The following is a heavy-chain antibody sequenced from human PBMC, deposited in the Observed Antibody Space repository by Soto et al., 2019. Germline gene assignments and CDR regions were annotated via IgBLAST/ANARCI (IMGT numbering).Heavy chain of an antibody. CDR2: IYYSGST. Sequence: SETLSLTCTVSGGSIRSYYWSWIRQPPGKGLEWIGYIYYSGSTNYNPSLKSRVTISVDTSKNQFSLKLSSVTAADTAVYYCARYYGPGYTFDYWGQGTLVTVSS. CDR1: GGSIRSYY. V-gene: IGHV4-59*08. D-gene: IGHD3-10*01. CDR3: ARYYGPGYTFDY. J-gene: IGHJ4*02.